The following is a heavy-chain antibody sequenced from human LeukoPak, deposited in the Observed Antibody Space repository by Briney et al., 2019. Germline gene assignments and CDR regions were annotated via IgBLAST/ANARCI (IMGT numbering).Heavy chain of an antibody. CDR1: GGSISSYY. D-gene: IGHD3-22*01. CDR3: ARDSTYDSSGYCWFDP. J-gene: IGHJ5*02. Sequence: SETLSLTCTVSGGSISSYYWSWIRQPAGKGLEWIGRIYTSGSTNYNPSLKSRVTMSVDTSKNQFSLKLSSVTAADTAVYYCARDSTYDSSGYCWFDPWGQGTLVTVSS. CDR2: IYTSGST. V-gene: IGHV4-4*07.